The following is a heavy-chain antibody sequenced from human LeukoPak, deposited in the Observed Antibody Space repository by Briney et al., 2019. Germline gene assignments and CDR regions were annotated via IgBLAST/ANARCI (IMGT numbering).Heavy chain of an antibody. CDR1: GGTFSSYT. CDR2: IIPILGIA. V-gene: IGHV1-69*04. Sequence: SVKVSCKASGGTFSSYTISWVRQAPGQGLEWMGRIIPILGIANYAQKFQGRVTITADKSTSTAYMKLSSLRSEDTAVYYCARENGYSGYDWVFDYWGQGTLVTVSS. J-gene: IGHJ4*02. CDR3: ARENGYSGYDWVFDY. D-gene: IGHD5-12*01.